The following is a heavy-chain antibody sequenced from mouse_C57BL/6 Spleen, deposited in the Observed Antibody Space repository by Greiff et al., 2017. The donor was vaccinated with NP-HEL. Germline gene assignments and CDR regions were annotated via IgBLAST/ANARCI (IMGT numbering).Heavy chain of an antibody. CDR3: ARPHYDAASAWFAY. V-gene: IGHV1-18*01. CDR1: GYTFTDYN. CDR2: INPNNGGT. D-gene: IGHD2-3*01. J-gene: IGHJ3*01. Sequence: VQLKQSGPELVKPGASVKIPCKASGYTFTDYNMDWVKQSHGKSLEWIGDINPNNGGTIYNQKFKGKATLTVDKSSSTAYMELRSLTSEDTAVYYCARPHYDAASAWFAYWGQGTLVTVSA.